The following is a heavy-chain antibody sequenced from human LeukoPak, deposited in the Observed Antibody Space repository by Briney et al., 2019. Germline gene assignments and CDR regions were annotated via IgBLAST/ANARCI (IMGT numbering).Heavy chain of an antibody. CDR3: AKAPNDYGDYG. J-gene: IGHJ4*02. Sequence: GGSLRLSCAASGFTFSSYAMSRVRQAPGKGLEWVSAISGSGGSTYYADSVKGRFTISRDNSKNTLYLQMNSLRAEDTAVYYCAKAPNDYGDYGWGQGTLVTVSP. D-gene: IGHD4-17*01. CDR2: ISGSGGST. CDR1: GFTFSSYA. V-gene: IGHV3-23*01.